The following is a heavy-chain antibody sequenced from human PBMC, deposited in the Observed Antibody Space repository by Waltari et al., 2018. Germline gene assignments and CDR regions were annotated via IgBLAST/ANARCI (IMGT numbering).Heavy chain of an antibody. CDR1: GGSIRSSY. D-gene: IGHD6-19*01. Sequence: QVQLQESGPGLVKPSETLTLTCTVSGGSIRSSYWSWTRQPPGQGLAWIGYIYYSGSTNYNPSLKSRVTISVDTSKNQCSLKLSSVTAADTAVYYCAALVAGTERGDAFDIWGQGTMVTVSS. CDR2: IYYSGST. CDR3: AALVAGTERGDAFDI. J-gene: IGHJ3*02. V-gene: IGHV4-59*01.